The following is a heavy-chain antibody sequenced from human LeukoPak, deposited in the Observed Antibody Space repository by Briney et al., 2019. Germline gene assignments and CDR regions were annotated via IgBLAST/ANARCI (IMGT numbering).Heavy chain of an antibody. J-gene: IGHJ6*03. Sequence: SVKVSCKASGGTFSSYTISWVRQAPGQGLEWMGRIIPILGIANYAQKFHGRVTITADKSTSTAYMELSSLRSEDTAVYYCARTIPYYYYYMDVWGKGTTVTVSS. CDR3: ARTIPYYYYYMDV. D-gene: IGHD3-3*01. CDR1: GGTFSSYT. V-gene: IGHV1-69*02. CDR2: IIPILGIA.